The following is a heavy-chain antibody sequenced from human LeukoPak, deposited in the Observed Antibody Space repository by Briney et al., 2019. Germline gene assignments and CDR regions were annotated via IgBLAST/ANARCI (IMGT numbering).Heavy chain of an antibody. CDR2: ISAYNGNT. D-gene: IGHD4-17*01. Sequence: ASVKVSCKASGYTFTSYGISWVRQAPGQGLEWMGWISAYNGNTNYAQKLQGRVTMTTDTSTSTAYMELRSLRSDDTAVYYCARVDTVTTWDVYYYYYMDVWGKGTTVTVSS. CDR3: ARVDTVTTWDVYYYYYMDV. J-gene: IGHJ6*03. V-gene: IGHV1-18*01. CDR1: GYTFTSYG.